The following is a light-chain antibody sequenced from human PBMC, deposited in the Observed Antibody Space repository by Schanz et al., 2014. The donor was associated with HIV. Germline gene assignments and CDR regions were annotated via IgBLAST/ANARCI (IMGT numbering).Light chain of an antibody. CDR3: ISYAGSNTWV. CDR2: DVS. J-gene: IGLJ3*02. CDR1: SSDVGGYNY. V-gene: IGLV2-8*01. Sequence: QSVLTQPASVSGSPGQSITISCTGTSSDVGGYNYLSWYQQHPGKAPKLMIYDVSNRPSGVPDRFSGSKSGNTASLTVSGHQAEDEADYYCISYAGSNTWVFGGGTKLTVL.